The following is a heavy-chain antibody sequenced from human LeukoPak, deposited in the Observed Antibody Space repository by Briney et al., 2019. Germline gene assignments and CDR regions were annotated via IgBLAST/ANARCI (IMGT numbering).Heavy chain of an antibody. CDR3: ARGIAVAGTYRWFDP. V-gene: IGHV1-2*02. D-gene: IGHD6-19*01. CDR2: INPNSGGT. Sequence: ASVKVSCKASGYTFTGYYMHWVRQAPGQGLERMGWINPNSGGTNYAQKFQGRVTMTRDTSISTAYMELSRLRSDDTAVYYCARGIAVAGTYRWFDPWGQGTLVTVSS. CDR1: GYTFTGYY. J-gene: IGHJ5*02.